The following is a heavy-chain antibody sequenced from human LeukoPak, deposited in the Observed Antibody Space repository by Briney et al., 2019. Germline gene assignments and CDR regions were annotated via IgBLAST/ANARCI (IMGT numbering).Heavy chain of an antibody. CDR1: GFPFSSYE. D-gene: IGHD3-10*01. Sequence: GGSLRLSCAASGFPFSSYEMNWVRQARGKGLEGVSYISSSGSTIYYADSVKGRFTITRDNAKNSLYLQMNSLRAEDTAVYYCARSLRVRGVPDYMDVWGKGTTVTISS. CDR3: ARSLRVRGVPDYMDV. V-gene: IGHV3-48*03. J-gene: IGHJ6*03. CDR2: ISSSGSTI.